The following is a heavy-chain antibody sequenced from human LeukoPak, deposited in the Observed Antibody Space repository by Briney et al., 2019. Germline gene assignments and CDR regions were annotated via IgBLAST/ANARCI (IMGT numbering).Heavy chain of an antibody. V-gene: IGHV4-39*06. CDR2: IYYSGST. Sequence: SETLSLTCTVSGGSISSSGYYWGWIRQPPGKGLEWIGSIYYSGSTYYNPSLKSRVTISVDTSKNQFPLKLSSVTAADTAMYYCAVTSLLWFGEFPDLPIYFDYWGQGTLVTVSS. CDR1: GGSISSSGYY. D-gene: IGHD3-10*01. CDR3: AVTSLLWFGEFPDLPIYFDY. J-gene: IGHJ4*02.